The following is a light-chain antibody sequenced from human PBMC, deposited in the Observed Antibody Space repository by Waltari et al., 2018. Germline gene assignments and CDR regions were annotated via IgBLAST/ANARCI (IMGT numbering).Light chain of an antibody. CDR2: RSN. V-gene: IGLV1-47*01. CDR3: AAWDDSLSGPV. J-gene: IGLJ3*02. Sequence: SVLTKPPSASGTPGHRVPIYCHGSSSENGSTYVYCYQQLPGTAPKLLIYRSNPRPSGVPDRFSGSRSATSASLAISGLRSEDEADYHCAAWDDSLSGPVFGGGTKLTVL. CDR1: SSENGSTY.